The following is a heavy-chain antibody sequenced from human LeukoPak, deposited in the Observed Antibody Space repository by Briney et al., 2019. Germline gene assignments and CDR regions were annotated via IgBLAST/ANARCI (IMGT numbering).Heavy chain of an antibody. CDR2: ICASASGT. Sequence: PGGSLRLSCAASGFSFSSYAMSWVRQAPGKGLECVSSICASASGTYYAGSVKGRFTISRDNSKNTLGLQMNNLRAEDTAVYYCAKAGGGSCHSSLDFWGQGTLVTVSS. D-gene: IGHD2-15*01. CDR1: GFSFSSYA. J-gene: IGHJ4*02. CDR3: AKAGGGSCHSSLDF. V-gene: IGHV3-23*01.